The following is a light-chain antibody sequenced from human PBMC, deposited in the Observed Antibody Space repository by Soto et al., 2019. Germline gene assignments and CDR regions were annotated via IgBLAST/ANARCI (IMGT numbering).Light chain of an antibody. CDR2: DVS. V-gene: IGLV2-14*03. Sequence: QSALAQPASVSGSPGQSISISCTGNSSDVGDYNYVSWYQQHPGKAPKLIIYDVSNRPSGVSTRFSGSKSGNTASLTISGLQAEDEADYFGSAYTRSSTLGVIFGGGTKLTVL. CDR3: SAYTRSSTLGVI. CDR1: SSDVGDYNY. J-gene: IGLJ2*01.